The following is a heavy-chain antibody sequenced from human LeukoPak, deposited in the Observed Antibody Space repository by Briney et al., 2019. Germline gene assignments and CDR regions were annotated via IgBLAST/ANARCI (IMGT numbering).Heavy chain of an antibody. V-gene: IGHV1-2*06. CDR1: GYTFTSYA. CDR3: ARGPVTPIQNWFDP. D-gene: IGHD4-17*01. J-gene: IGHJ5*02. CDR2: INPNSGGA. Sequence: ASVKVSCKASGYTFTSYAMHWVRQAPGQGLEWMGRINPNSGGANYAQKFQGRVTMTRDTSINTAYMELSRLGSDDTAMYYCARGPVTPIQNWFDPWGQGTLVTVSS.